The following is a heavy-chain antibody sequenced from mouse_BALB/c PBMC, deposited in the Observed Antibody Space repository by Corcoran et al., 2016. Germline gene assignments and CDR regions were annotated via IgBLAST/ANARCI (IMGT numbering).Heavy chain of an antibody. CDR1: GYTFTSYD. D-gene: IGHD2-1*01. CDR2: IYPGDGST. V-gene: IGHV1S56*01. J-gene: IGHJ2*01. Sequence: QVQLRQSGPDLGKPGALVKISCKASGYTFTSYDINWGKQRPGQGLEWSGWIYPGDGSTKYNEKFKGKATLTADKSSSTAYMQLSSLTSENSAVYFCARSRGNYPYYRDYWGQGTTLTVSS. CDR3: ARSRGNYPYYRDY.